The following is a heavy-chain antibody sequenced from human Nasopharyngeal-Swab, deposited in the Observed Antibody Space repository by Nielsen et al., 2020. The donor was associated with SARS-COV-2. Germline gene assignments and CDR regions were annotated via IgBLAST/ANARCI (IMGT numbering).Heavy chain of an antibody. CDR1: GLAFSGYW. D-gene: IGHD6-19*01. CDR2: INQAGSEK. CDR3: AKEQGTGWQHHFDY. J-gene: IGHJ4*02. V-gene: IGHV3-7*05. Sequence: GESLKISCTVSGLAFSGYWMSWVRQAPGKGLEWVANINQAGSEKYYVDSVKGRFTISRDNAKNSLLLEMNSLSAEDTAVYYCAKEQGTGWQHHFDYWGQGTLVTVFS.